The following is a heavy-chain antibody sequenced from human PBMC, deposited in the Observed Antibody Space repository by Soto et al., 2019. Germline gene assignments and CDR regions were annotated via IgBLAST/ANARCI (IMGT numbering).Heavy chain of an antibody. V-gene: IGHV3-7*05. Sequence: EVQLVESGGGLVQPGGSLRLSCAASGFTFSNYWMSWVRQAPGKGLEWVANIKQDGSEKYYVGSVKGRFTISRDNAKNSLYLQMNSLRAEDTAVYYCARDHVSGTSFFDYWGQGTLVTVSS. CDR2: IKQDGSEK. CDR3: ARDHVSGTSFFDY. CDR1: GFTFSNYW. J-gene: IGHJ4*02. D-gene: IGHD6-13*01.